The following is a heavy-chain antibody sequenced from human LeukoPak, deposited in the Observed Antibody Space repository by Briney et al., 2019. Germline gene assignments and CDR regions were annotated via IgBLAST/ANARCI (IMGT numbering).Heavy chain of an antibody. CDR1: GITVSNNH. D-gene: IGHD3-16*01. Sequence: GGSLRLSCAASGITVSNNHITWVRQAPGKGLEWISFIYSDGSAYYADSVKARFTISRDNSKTTVYLQMNSLRVDDTAVYYCFNYANWGQGTLVTVSS. J-gene: IGHJ4*02. V-gene: IGHV3-66*01. CDR2: IYSDGSA. CDR3: FNYAN.